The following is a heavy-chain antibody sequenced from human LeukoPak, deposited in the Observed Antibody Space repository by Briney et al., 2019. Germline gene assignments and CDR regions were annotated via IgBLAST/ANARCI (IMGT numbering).Heavy chain of an antibody. CDR1: AGSISSGDYY. D-gene: IGHD4-23*01. CDR2: IYYSGST. CDR3: ARDKHDYGGNHNWFDP. J-gene: IGHJ5*02. V-gene: IGHV4-30-4*01. Sequence: PSQTLSLTCTVSAGSISSGDYYWSWIRQPPGKRLERIGYIYYSGSTYYNPSLKSRVTISVDTSKNQFSLKLSSVTAADTAVYYCARDKHDYGGNHNWFDPWGQGTLVTVSS.